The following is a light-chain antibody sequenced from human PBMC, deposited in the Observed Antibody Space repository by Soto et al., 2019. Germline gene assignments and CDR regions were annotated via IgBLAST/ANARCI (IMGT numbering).Light chain of an antibody. CDR1: KLGGQY. CDR3: QAWDSSIDFV. Sequence: SSELTQSPSVSVSPGQTASITCSGDKLGGQYVSWYQQKPGQSPVLVIFQDDKRPSGIPERFSGSNPGNTATLTISETQAMDEADYYCQAWDSSIDFVFGTGTKVTVL. V-gene: IGLV3-1*01. CDR2: QDD. J-gene: IGLJ1*01.